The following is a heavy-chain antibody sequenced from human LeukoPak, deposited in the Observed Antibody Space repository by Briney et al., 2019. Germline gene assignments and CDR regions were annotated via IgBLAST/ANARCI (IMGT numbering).Heavy chain of an antibody. V-gene: IGHV3-53*01. D-gene: IGHD3-22*01. J-gene: IGHJ4*02. CDR1: GFTFSSYA. CDR3: AGYDSSGYYYN. CDR2: IYSGGST. Sequence: PGRSLRLSCAASGFTFSSYAMRWVRQAPGKGLEWVSVIYSGGSTYYADSVKGRFTISRDNSKNTLYLQMNSLRAEDTAVYYCAGYDSSGYYYNWGQGTLVTVSS.